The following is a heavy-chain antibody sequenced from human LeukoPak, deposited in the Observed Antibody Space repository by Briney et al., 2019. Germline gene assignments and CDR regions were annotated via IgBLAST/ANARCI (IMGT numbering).Heavy chain of an antibody. CDR3: ARDPTVTTRPYWYFDL. V-gene: IGHV4-38-2*02. Sequence: KPSETLSLTCAVSGYSISSGYYWVWIRQPPGKGLEWNGSIYHSGSTYYNPSLKSRVSMSVDTSKNQFSLKLTSVTAADTAVYYCARDPTVTTRPYWYFDLWGRGTLVTVSS. CDR1: GYSISSGYY. J-gene: IGHJ2*01. D-gene: IGHD4-17*01. CDR2: IYHSGST.